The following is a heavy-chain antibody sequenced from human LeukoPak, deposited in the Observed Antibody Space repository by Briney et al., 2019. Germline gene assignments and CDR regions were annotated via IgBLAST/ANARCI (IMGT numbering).Heavy chain of an antibody. J-gene: IGHJ4*02. Sequence: PGGSLRLSXAASGFTFSNYWMTWVRQAPGKGLEWVANIKHDGSEKYYVDSVKGRFTISRGNAKNSMYLQMNSLRVEDTAVYYCARDDSGPHYWGQGTLVTVSS. CDR3: ARDDSGPHY. V-gene: IGHV3-7*01. CDR2: IKHDGSEK. D-gene: IGHD6-19*01. CDR1: GFTFSNYW.